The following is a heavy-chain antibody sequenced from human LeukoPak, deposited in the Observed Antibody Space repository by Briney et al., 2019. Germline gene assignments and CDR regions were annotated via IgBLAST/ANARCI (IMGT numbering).Heavy chain of an antibody. V-gene: IGHV1-2*02. J-gene: IGHJ6*03. D-gene: IGHD3-3*01. CDR2: INPNSGGT. CDR1: GYTFTGYY. Sequence: ASVKVSCKASGYTFTGYYMHWVRQAPGQGLEWMGWINPNSGGTNYAQKFQGRVTMTTDTSTSTAYMELRSLRSDDTAVYYCARSQQRSGYLYYYYYYMDVWGKGTTVTVSS. CDR3: ARSQQRSGYLYYYYYYMDV.